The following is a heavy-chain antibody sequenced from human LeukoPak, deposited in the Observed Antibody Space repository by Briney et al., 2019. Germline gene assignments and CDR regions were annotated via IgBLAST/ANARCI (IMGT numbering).Heavy chain of an antibody. Sequence: PGGSLRLSCAASGFTFDDYAMHWVRQAPGKGLEWVSAISGSGRSTYYADSVKGRFTISRDNSKNTLYLQMNSLRAEDTAVYYCAKESAIFGVVIIHGMGYFDYWGQGTLVTVSS. D-gene: IGHD3-3*01. CDR2: ISGSGRST. V-gene: IGHV3-23*01. J-gene: IGHJ4*02. CDR3: AKESAIFGVVIIHGMGYFDY. CDR1: GFTFDDYA.